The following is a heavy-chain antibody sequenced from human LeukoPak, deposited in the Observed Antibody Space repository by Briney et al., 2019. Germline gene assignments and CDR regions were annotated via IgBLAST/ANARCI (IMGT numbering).Heavy chain of an antibody. D-gene: IGHD2-21*02. V-gene: IGHV1-2*02. CDR2: INPVSGAT. CDR1: GYSFTGYY. J-gene: IGHJ4*02. CDR3: ARGGSTDSIHSCGGNCYFLDY. Sequence: ASVKVSCKASGYSFTGYYMHWVRQAPGQGLEWMGRINPVSGATHSAPKFQGRVTMTRDSSITTGYMELSRLRSDDTAVYYCARGGSTDSIHSCGGNCYFLDYWGQGTLVTVSS.